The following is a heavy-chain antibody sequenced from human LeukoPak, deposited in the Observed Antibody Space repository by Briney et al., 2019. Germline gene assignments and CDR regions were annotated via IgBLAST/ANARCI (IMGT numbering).Heavy chain of an antibody. CDR1: GDSISSYY. CDR3: ASTPRDRPSYYYGSGSSLDY. CDR2: IYTSGST. Sequence: SETLSLTCTVSGDSISSYYWSWIRQPAGKGLEWIGRIYTSGSTNYNPSLKSRVTMSVDTSKNQSSLKLSSVTAADTAVYYCASTPRDRPSYYYGSGSSLDYWGQGTLVTVSS. D-gene: IGHD3-10*01. V-gene: IGHV4-4*07. J-gene: IGHJ4*02.